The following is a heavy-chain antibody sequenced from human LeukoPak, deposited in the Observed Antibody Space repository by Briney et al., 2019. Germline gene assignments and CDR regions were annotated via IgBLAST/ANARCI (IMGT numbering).Heavy chain of an antibody. CDR1: GFTFSDYY. J-gene: IGHJ6*03. CDR2: ISSSGSTI. D-gene: IGHD6-13*01. Sequence: GGSLRLSCAASGFTFSDYYMSWIRQAPGKGLEWVSYISSSGSTIYYADSVKGRFTISRDNAKNSLYLQMNSLRAEDTAVYYCARVSGSSWYPVYYYYYYYMDVWGRGTTVTVSS. V-gene: IGHV3-11*04. CDR3: ARVSGSSWYPVYYYYYYYMDV.